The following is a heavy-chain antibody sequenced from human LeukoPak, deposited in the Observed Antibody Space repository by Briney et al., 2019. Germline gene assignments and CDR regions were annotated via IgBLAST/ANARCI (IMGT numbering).Heavy chain of an antibody. V-gene: IGHV3-20*04. Sequence: GGSLRLSCAASGFTFSSYAMSWVRQAPGKGLEWVSGINWSGGSTAYADSVKGRFTISRDNAKNSLYLQMNSLRAEDTALYYCARDTEAIFGVVTNYFNYWGQGTLVTVSS. CDR2: INWSGGST. J-gene: IGHJ4*02. CDR1: GFTFSSYA. CDR3: ARDTEAIFGVVTNYFNY. D-gene: IGHD3-3*01.